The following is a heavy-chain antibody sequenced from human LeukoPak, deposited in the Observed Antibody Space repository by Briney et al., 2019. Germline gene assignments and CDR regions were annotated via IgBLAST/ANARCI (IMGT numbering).Heavy chain of an antibody. CDR1: GFSFSDEY. Sequence: GGSLRLSCAASGFSFSDEYMSWIRQAPGKGLEWVSYISNSGSYTNYADSVKGRFTISRDNTKNSLYLQMNSLRAEDTAVYYCARDSYPDAFDIWGQGTMVTVSS. CDR3: ARDSYPDAFDI. CDR2: ISNSGSYT. V-gene: IGHV3-11*05. J-gene: IGHJ3*02.